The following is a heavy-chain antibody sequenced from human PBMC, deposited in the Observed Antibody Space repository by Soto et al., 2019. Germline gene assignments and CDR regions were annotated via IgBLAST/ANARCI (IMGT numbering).Heavy chain of an antibody. CDR2: IYYSGST. D-gene: IGHD6-6*01. J-gene: IGHJ5*02. Sequence: SETLSLTCTVSGGSISSYYWSWIRQPPGKGLEWIGYIYYSGSTNYNPSLKSRVTISVDTSKNQFSLKLSSVTAADTTVYYCARERARRGDNWFDPWGQGTLVTVSS. CDR3: ARERARRGDNWFDP. CDR1: GGSISSYY. V-gene: IGHV4-59*01.